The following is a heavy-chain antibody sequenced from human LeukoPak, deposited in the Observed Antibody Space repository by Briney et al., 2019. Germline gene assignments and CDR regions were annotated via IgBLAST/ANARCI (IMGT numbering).Heavy chain of an antibody. CDR3: ARVGVVGAAGGFRYYYYYMDV. Sequence: SETLSLTCAVYGGSFSGYYWSWLRQPPGKGLEWLGEINHSGSTNYNPSLKSRGTISVDTSKNQFSLKLSSVTAADTAVYYCARVGVVGAAGGFRYYYYYMDVWGKGTTVTVSS. V-gene: IGHV4-34*01. CDR2: INHSGST. CDR1: GGSFSGYY. D-gene: IGHD6-13*01. J-gene: IGHJ6*03.